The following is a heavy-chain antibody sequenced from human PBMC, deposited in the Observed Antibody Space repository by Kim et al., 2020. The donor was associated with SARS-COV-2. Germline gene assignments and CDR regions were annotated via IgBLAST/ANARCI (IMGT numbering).Heavy chain of an antibody. CDR3: ARGAYGDVSFDY. Sequence: YAQKVQGRVTMTTDTSTNTPYMELWSLRSDDTAMYYCARGAYGDVSFDYWGQGTLVTVSS. D-gene: IGHD4-17*01. J-gene: IGHJ4*02. V-gene: IGHV1-18*01.